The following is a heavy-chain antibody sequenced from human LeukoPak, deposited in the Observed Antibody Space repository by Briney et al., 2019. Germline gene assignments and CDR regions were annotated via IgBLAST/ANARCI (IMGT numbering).Heavy chain of an antibody. Sequence: SETLSLTCAVSGGSISSSNWWSWVRQPPGKGLEWIGEIYHSGSTNYNPSLKSRVTISVDKSKNQFSLKLSSVTAADTAVYYCARGGVSGSYRYYYYYMDVWGKGTTVTVSS. CDR1: GGSISSSNW. V-gene: IGHV4-4*02. J-gene: IGHJ6*03. CDR3: ARGGVSGSYRYYYYYMDV. D-gene: IGHD1-26*01. CDR2: IYHSGST.